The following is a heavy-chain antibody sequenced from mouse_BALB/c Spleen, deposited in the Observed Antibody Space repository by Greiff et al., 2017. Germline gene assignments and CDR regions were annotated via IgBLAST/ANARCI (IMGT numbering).Heavy chain of an antibody. J-gene: IGHJ4*01. V-gene: IGHV3-6*02. CDR2: ISYDGSN. Sequence: EVQLQQSGPGLVKPSQSLSLTCSVTGYSITSGYYWNWIRQFPGNKLEWMGYISYDGSNNYNPSLKNRISITRDTSKNQFFLKLNSVTTEDTATYYCARRGLLRLEDYWGQGTSVTVSS. CDR3: ARRGLLRLEDY. CDR1: GYSITSGYY. D-gene: IGHD1-2*01.